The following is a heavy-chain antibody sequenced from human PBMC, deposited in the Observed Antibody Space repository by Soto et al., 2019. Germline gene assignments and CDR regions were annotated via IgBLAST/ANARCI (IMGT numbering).Heavy chain of an antibody. CDR3: ARGDFLAALHGMDV. J-gene: IGHJ6*02. D-gene: IGHD6-6*01. Sequence: SETLSLTCTVSGGSISSGDYYWSWIRQPPGKGLEWIGYIYYSGSTYYNPSLKSRVTISVDTSKNQFSLKLSSVTAADTAVYYCARGDFLAALHGMDVWGQGTTVTVAS. CDR2: IYYSGST. V-gene: IGHV4-30-4*01. CDR1: GGSISSGDYY.